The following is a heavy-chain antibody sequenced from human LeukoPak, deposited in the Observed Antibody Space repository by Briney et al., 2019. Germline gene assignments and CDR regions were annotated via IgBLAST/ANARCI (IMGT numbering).Heavy chain of an antibody. D-gene: IGHD2-2*01. CDR1: GGSISSYY. J-gene: IGHJ4*02. Sequence: SETLSLTCTVSGGSISSYYWSWIRQPPGKGLEWIGYIYYSGSTNYNPSLKSRVTISVDTSKNQFSLKLSSVTAADTAVYYCAKGSEWRYCSGTGCHLYYFDYWGQGTLVTVSS. CDR2: IYYSGST. CDR3: AKGSEWRYCSGTGCHLYYFDY. V-gene: IGHV4-59*08.